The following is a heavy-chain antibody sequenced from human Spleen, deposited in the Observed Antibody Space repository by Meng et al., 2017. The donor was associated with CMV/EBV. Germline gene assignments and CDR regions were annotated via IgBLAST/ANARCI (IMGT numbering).Heavy chain of an antibody. J-gene: IGHJ6*02. CDR3: AKGVVPADHYYYYGMDV. CDR2: ISGSGGST. Sequence: GGSLRLSCAAPGFTFSSYAMSWVRQAPGKGLEWVSAISGSGGSTYYADSVKGRFTISRDNSKNTLYLQMNSLRAEDTAVYYCAKGVVPADHYYYYGMDVWGQGTTVTVSS. CDR1: GFTFSSYA. V-gene: IGHV3-23*01. D-gene: IGHD2-2*01.